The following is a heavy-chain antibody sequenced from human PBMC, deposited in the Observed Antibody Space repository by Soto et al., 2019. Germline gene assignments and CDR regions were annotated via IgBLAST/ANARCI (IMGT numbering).Heavy chain of an antibody. Sequence: ALVKVSCKASGCIFASHDIDWVRQASGQGLEWMGWMNLNGDSGYAQDFQGRISMTRDTATDTAYMELSSLRSDDTAVYYCARGGPAAGFDYWGQGTLVTVSS. CDR1: GCIFASHD. D-gene: IGHD6-13*01. V-gene: IGHV1-8*01. CDR3: ARGGPAAGFDY. CDR2: MNLNGDS. J-gene: IGHJ4*02.